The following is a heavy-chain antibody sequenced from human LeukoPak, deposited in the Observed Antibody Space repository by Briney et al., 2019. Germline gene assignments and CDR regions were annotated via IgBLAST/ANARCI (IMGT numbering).Heavy chain of an antibody. CDR1: GDSVSSNSAA. CDR3: ARERQQLVGENYFDY. J-gene: IGHJ4*02. V-gene: IGHV6-1*01. CDR2: TYYRSRWYN. D-gene: IGHD6-13*01. Sequence: SQTLSLTCAISGDSVSSNSAAWNWIRQSPSRGLEWLGRTYYRSRWYNDYAVSVRSRVTIDPDTSRNQFSLHLNSVTPEDTAVYYCARERQQLVGENYFDYWGQGTLVTVSS.